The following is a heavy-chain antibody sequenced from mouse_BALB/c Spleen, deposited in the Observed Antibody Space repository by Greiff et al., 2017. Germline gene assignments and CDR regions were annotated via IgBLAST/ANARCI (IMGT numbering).Heavy chain of an antibody. CDR3: ARRDYGPFDY. D-gene: IGHD1-1*02. CDR1: GYTFTSYT. J-gene: IGHJ2*01. CDR2: INPSSGYT. Sequence: VQLVESGAELARPGASVKMSCKASGYTFTSYTMHWVKQRPGQGLEWIGYINPSSGYTNYNQKFKDKATLTADKSSSTAYMQLSSLTSEDSAVYYCARRDYGPFDYWGQGTTLTVSS. V-gene: IGHV1-4*01.